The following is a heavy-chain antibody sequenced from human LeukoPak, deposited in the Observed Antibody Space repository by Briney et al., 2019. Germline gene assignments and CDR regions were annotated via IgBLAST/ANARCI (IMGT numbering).Heavy chain of an antibody. V-gene: IGHV3-23*01. Sequence: GGSLRLSCAASGFTFSSYWMHWVRQAPGKGLEWVSGVSDSGRSTYYTDSVKGRFTISRDNSKNTVSLQMNNMRADDTAVYFCARHDSFIPWWGQGILVIVSS. J-gene: IGHJ4*02. CDR2: VSDSGRST. CDR1: GFTFSSYW. CDR3: ARHDSFIPW. D-gene: IGHD5-18*01.